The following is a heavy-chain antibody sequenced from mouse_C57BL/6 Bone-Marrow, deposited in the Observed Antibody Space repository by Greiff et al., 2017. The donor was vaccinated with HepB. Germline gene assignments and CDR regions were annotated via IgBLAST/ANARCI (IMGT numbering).Heavy chain of an antibody. D-gene: IGHD1-1*01. CDR2: INPSSGYT. V-gene: IGHV1-7*01. Sequence: VQLQQSGAELVKPGASVKLSCKASGYTFTSYWMHWVKQRPGQGLEWIGYINPSSGYTKYNQKFKDKATLTADKSSSTAYMQMISLTYEDSAVYYCAREDGSSNAYAMDYWGQGTSVTVSS. CDR3: AREDGSSNAYAMDY. CDR1: GYTFTSYW. J-gene: IGHJ4*01.